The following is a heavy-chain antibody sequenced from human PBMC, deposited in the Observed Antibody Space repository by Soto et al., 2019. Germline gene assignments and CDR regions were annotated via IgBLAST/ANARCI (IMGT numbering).Heavy chain of an antibody. J-gene: IGHJ4*02. Sequence: SQTLSLTCAISGDSFSVKIAAWNLSRQSPSRGLEWLGRTYYRSKWFNNYALSFKSLITINPDTSKNQFSLQLNSVTPEDTAVYSCARGDQASAYWGQRTLVTVSS. V-gene: IGHV6-1*01. CDR3: ARGDQASAY. D-gene: IGHD3-16*01. CDR2: TYYRSKWFN. CDR1: GDSFSVKIAA.